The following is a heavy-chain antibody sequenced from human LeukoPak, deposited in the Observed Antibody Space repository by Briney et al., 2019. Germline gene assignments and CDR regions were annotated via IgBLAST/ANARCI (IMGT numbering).Heavy chain of an antibody. D-gene: IGHD6-19*01. J-gene: IGHJ6*02. CDR2: INHSGST. CDR3: ARGPSRGSGWYVYYYGMDV. Sequence: SETLSLTCTVSGGSISSYYWSWIRQPPGKGLEWIGEINHSGSTNYNPSLKSRVTISVDTSKNQFSLKLSSVTAADTAVYYCARGPSRGSGWYVYYYGMDVWGQGTTVTVSS. CDR1: GGSISSYY. V-gene: IGHV4-34*01.